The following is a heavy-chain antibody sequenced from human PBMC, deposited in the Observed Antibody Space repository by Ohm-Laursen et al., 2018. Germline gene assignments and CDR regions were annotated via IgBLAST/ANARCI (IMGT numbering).Heavy chain of an antibody. D-gene: IGHD3-10*01. CDR2: IYSGGST. CDR3: ARDSTNYGYFQH. Sequence: SLRLSCAASGFTFSSYAMNWVRQAPGKGLEWVSVIYSGGSTYYADSVKGRLTISRDNSKNTLYLQMNSLRAEDTAVYYCARDSTNYGYFQHWGQGTLVTVSS. V-gene: IGHV3-53*01. J-gene: IGHJ1*01. CDR1: GFTFSSYA.